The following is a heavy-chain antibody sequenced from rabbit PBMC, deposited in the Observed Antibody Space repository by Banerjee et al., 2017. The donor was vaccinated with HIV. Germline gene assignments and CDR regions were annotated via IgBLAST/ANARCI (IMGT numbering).Heavy chain of an antibody. J-gene: IGHJ6*01. CDR1: GFDFNNYY. Sequence: QLKESGGGLVQPGGSLKLSCKASGFDFNNYYMNWVRQAPGKGLEWIGYIDPIFGTTYYASWVNGRFTISSHNAQNTLYLQLNSLTAADTATYFCARSGAGTNYSYGLDLWGPGTLVTVS. D-gene: IGHD8-1*01. CDR2: IDPIFGTT. V-gene: IGHV1S7*01. CDR3: ARSGAGTNYSYGLDL.